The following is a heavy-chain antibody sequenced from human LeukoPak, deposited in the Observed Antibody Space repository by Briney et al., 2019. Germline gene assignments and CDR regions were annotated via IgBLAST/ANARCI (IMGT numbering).Heavy chain of an antibody. CDR2: ISTSGSTT. J-gene: IGHJ4*02. V-gene: IGHV3-48*03. Sequence: GGCLRLSCAASGFTFSDYEINWVRQAPGKGLEWISCISTSGSTTYYADSVKGRFTISRDNAKNSLFLQMNTLTAEDTAVYYCARGALHVFDYWGQGTPVTVSS. CDR3: ARGALHVFDY. D-gene: IGHD3-10*02. CDR1: GFTFSDYE.